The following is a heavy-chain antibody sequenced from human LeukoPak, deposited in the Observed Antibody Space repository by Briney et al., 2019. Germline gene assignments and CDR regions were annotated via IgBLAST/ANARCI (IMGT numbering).Heavy chain of an antibody. D-gene: IGHD2-21*02. J-gene: IGHJ4*02. CDR3: ATDRDNSDWQKRFDS. Sequence: VGSLRLSCAASGFTYSTYWMNWYRQAPGKGLEWVGNINQDASEINYADSVRGRFTISRDNAKNSLHLQMNSLRAEDTAVYYCATDRDNSDWQKRFDSWGQGTLVTVSS. CDR1: GFTYSTYW. CDR2: INQDASEI. V-gene: IGHV3-7*01.